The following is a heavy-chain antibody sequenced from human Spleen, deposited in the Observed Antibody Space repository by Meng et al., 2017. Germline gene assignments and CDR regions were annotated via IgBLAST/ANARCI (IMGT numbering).Heavy chain of an antibody. CDR3: ARISAATVMGWFDP. J-gene: IGHJ5*02. V-gene: IGHV4-4*02. Sequence: QVQLQESGPGLVKPSGTLSLTFAVSGGSIISNNWWSWVRQSPGKGLEWIGEIYQSGSTIYNPSLKSRVTISVDKSQNQISLKLTSVTAADTAVYYCARISAATVMGWFDPWGQGILVTVSS. CDR1: GGSIISNNW. D-gene: IGHD6-13*01. CDR2: IYQSGST.